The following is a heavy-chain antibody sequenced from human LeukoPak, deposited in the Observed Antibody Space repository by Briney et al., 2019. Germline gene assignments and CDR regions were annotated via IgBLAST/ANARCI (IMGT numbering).Heavy chain of an antibody. Sequence: GGSLRLSCAASGFMFNIYAMSWVRLAPGKGPEWVAIISSSGRSSSYADSVKGRFTISRDNSKNTVYLEMNNLRAEDTAVYYCVKPLVTGRLSGVFQYWGQGALVTVSS. CDR2: ISSSGRSS. J-gene: IGHJ4*02. CDR1: GFMFNIYA. CDR3: VKPLVTGRLSGVFQY. D-gene: IGHD2-21*02. V-gene: IGHV3-23*01.